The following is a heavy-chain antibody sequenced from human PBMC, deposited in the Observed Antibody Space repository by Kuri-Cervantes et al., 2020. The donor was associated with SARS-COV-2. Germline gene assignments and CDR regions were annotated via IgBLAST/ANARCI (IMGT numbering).Heavy chain of an antibody. CDR3: TTLIDY. V-gene: IGHV3-73*01. CDR1: GFLLSASA. CDR2: VRGKANNYAT. Sequence: GSLRLSCEVSGFLLSASAIHWVRQGSGKGLEWVGRVRGKANNYATAYAASVKGRFTISRDDSKNMAYLQMNSLKTEDTAVYYCTTLIDYWGQGALVTVSS. J-gene: IGHJ4*02.